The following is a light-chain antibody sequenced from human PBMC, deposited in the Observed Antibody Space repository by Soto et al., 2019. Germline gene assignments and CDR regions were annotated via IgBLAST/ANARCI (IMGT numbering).Light chain of an antibody. Sequence: DIVMTQSPLSLPVTPGEPASISCRSSQSLLHSNGYTYLDWYLQKPGQSPQLLIYLGSNRASGVPDRFSGSGSGTDFTLKISRVAAEDVGVYYCMQALQTPGTFGQGTKVEIK. J-gene: IGKJ1*01. V-gene: IGKV2-28*01. CDR2: LGS. CDR1: QSLLHSNGYTY. CDR3: MQALQTPGT.